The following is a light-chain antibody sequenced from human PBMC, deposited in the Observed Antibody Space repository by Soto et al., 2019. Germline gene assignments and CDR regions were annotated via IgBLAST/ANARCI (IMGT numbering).Light chain of an antibody. CDR3: CSYAGSTTYVL. Sequence: QSALTQPASVSGSHGQSITISCTGTSSDVGSYNLVSWYQQHPGKAPKLMIYEVSTRPSGVSNRFSGSKSVNTASLTISGLQADDEADYYCCSYAGSTTYVLFGGGTKLTVL. CDR2: EVS. V-gene: IGLV2-23*02. J-gene: IGLJ2*01. CDR1: SSDVGSYNL.